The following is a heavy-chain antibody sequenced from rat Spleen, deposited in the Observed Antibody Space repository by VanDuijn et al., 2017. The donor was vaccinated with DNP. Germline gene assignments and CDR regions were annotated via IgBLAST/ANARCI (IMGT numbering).Heavy chain of an antibody. CDR2: ISDDGGST. V-gene: IGHV5-25*01. CDR3: ARGGGDGFAY. CDR1: GFTFSDYY. Sequence: EVQLVESGGGLVQPGRSMKLSCAASGFTFSDYYMAWVRQAPTKGLEWVATISDDGGSTYYRDSVKGRFTISRDNTKNTQYLQMDSLRSEDTATYYCARGGGDGFAYWGRGTLVTVSS. D-gene: IGHD1-1*01. J-gene: IGHJ3*01.